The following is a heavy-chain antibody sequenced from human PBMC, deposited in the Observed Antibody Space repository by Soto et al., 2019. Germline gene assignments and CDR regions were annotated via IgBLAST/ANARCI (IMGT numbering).Heavy chain of an antibody. CDR3: ASKWFDP. CDR2: IYYSGST. CDR1: GGSVGSGSYY. Sequence: SETLSLTCTVSGGSVGSGSYYWSWIRQPPGKGLEWIGYIYYSGSTNYNPSLKSRVTISVDTSKNQFSLKLSSVTAADTAVYYCASKWFDPWGQGTLVTVSS. J-gene: IGHJ5*02. V-gene: IGHV4-61*01.